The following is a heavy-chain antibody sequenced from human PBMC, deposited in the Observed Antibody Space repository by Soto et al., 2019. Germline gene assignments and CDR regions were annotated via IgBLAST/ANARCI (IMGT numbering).Heavy chain of an antibody. Sequence: ASVKVSCKASGYTFTSYGISWERQAPGQGLEWMGWISAYNGNTNYAQKLQGRVTMTTDTSTSTAYMELRSLRSDDTAVYYCARSGYDILTGYSDYWGQGTLVTVSS. J-gene: IGHJ4*02. V-gene: IGHV1-18*01. D-gene: IGHD3-9*01. CDR3: ARSGYDILTGYSDY. CDR2: ISAYNGNT. CDR1: GYTFTSYG.